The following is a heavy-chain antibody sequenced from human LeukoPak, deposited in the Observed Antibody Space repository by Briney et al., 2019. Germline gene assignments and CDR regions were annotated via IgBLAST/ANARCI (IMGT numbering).Heavy chain of an antibody. CDR3: ATTDYVWGSYRLTNFDY. V-gene: IGHV1-18*01. D-gene: IGHD3-16*02. CDR1: GYTFTSYG. CDR2: ISAYNGNT. Sequence: ASVKVSCKASGYTFTSYGISWVRQAPGQGLEWMGWISAYNGNTNYAQKLQGRVTMTTDTSTSTAYMELRSLRSDDTAVYYCATTDYVWGSYRLTNFDYWGQGTLVTVSS. J-gene: IGHJ4*02.